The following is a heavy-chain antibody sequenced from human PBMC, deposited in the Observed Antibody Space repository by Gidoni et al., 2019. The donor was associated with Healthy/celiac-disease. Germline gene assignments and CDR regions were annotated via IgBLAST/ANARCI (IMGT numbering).Heavy chain of an antibody. V-gene: IGHV3-21*01. CDR2: ISSSSSYI. J-gene: IGHJ6*02. CDR3: AREGEGIVGANPYYYGMDV. D-gene: IGHD1-26*01. Sequence: EVQLVESGGGLVKPGGSPRLSCAASGFTFSSYSLNWVRQAPGKGLEWVSSISSSSSYIYYADSVKGRFTISRDNAKNSLYLQMNSLRAEDTAVYYCAREGEGIVGANPYYYGMDVWGQGTTVTVSS. CDR1: GFTFSSYS.